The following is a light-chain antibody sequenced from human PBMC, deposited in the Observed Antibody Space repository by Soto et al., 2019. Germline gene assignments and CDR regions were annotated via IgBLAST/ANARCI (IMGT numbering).Light chain of an antibody. CDR2: EVV. V-gene: IGLV2-8*01. Sequence: QSAVTQPPSASGYPGQSVTISCTGTKNDIGVYDFVSWYQHHPGKAPRLIIYEVVQRPSGVPDRFSGSKSGNTASLTVSGLQAADEADYFCKSYAGSNTYVFGSGTKVTVL. CDR1: KNDIGVYDF. J-gene: IGLJ1*01. CDR3: KSYAGSNTYV.